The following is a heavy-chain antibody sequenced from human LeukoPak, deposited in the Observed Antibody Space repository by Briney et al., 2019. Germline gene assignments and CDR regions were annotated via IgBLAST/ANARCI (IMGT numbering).Heavy chain of an antibody. J-gene: IGHJ4*02. Sequence: ASVKVSCKASGYTFTSYYMHWVRQAPGQGLEWMGGIIPIFGTANYAQKFQGRVTITADESTSTAYMELSSLRSEDTAVYYCARVSAEAVAGSWGQGTLVTVSS. CDR3: ARVSAEAVAGS. CDR2: IIPIFGTA. CDR1: GYTFTSYY. D-gene: IGHD6-19*01. V-gene: IGHV1-69*13.